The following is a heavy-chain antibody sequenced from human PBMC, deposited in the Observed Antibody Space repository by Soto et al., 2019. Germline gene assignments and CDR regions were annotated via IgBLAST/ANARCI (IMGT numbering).Heavy chain of an antibody. CDR3: ARVFCMSTSCYDWYYYYGMDV. J-gene: IGHJ6*02. Sequence: QVQLVESGGGLVKPGGSLRLSCAASGFTFSDYYMSWIRQAPGKGLEWVSYISRSGSTIYNADSVKGRFTISRDNAKNSLYLQMNSLRAEDTAVYYCARVFCMSTSCYDWYYYYGMDVWGQGTTVTVSS. CDR2: ISRSGSTI. V-gene: IGHV3-11*01. CDR1: GFTFSDYY. D-gene: IGHD2-2*01.